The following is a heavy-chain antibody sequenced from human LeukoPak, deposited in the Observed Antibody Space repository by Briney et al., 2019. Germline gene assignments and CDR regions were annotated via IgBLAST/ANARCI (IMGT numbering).Heavy chain of an antibody. CDR3: ARTWRWFYAFDI. V-gene: IGHV4-34*01. Sequence: SETLSLTCTVSGGSISSYYWSWIRQPPGKGLEWIGEINHSGSTNYNPSLKSRVTISVDTSKNQFSLKLSSVTAADTAVYYCARTWRWFYAFDIWGQGTMVTVSS. CDR2: INHSGST. J-gene: IGHJ3*02. D-gene: IGHD2-15*01. CDR1: GGSISSYY.